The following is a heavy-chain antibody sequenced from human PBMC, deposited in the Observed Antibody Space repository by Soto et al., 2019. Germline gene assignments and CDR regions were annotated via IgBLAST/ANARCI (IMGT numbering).Heavy chain of an antibody. CDR3: ARDLEVDYGGKSESVSVYGMDV. Sequence: QVQLVQSGAEVKKPGSSVKFSCKASGGTFSSYAISWVRQAPGQGLEWMGGIIPIFGTANYAQKFQGRVTIMADESTSTAYMELSSLRSEDTAVYYCARDLEVDYGGKSESVSVYGMDVWGQGATVTVSS. J-gene: IGHJ6*02. CDR1: GGTFSSYA. D-gene: IGHD4-17*01. V-gene: IGHV1-69*01. CDR2: IIPIFGTA.